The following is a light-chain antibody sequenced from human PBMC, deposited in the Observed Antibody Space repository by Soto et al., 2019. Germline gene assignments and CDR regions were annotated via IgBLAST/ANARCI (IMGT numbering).Light chain of an antibody. V-gene: IGKV1-16*01. CDR3: QQYESFPLT. CDR1: QGINKF. Sequence: DIQMTQSPSSLSASVGDSVTITCRASQGINKFLAWFQQKPGTAPKSLISTASRLQSGVPSRFSGRGSGTHFTLTINNLQPEDFETYYCQQYESFPLTFGGGTRVEIK. CDR2: TAS. J-gene: IGKJ4*01.